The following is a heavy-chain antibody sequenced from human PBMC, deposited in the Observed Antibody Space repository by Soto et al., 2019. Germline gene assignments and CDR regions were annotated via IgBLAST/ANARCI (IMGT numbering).Heavy chain of an antibody. J-gene: IGHJ6*02. V-gene: IGHV3-7*05. CDR1: GFTFRTYW. Sequence: EVQLVESGGGLVQPGGSLRLSCGASGFTFRTYWLSWVRQVPGKGLEWVANINQDGSEKNYVDYVKGRFTISRDNAKNSLQLQMSSQRAEDTALYYCARDGSTSWYSYDYHGMDVWGQGTKVTVSS. D-gene: IGHD5-18*01. CDR3: ARDGSTSWYSYDYHGMDV. CDR2: INQDGSEK.